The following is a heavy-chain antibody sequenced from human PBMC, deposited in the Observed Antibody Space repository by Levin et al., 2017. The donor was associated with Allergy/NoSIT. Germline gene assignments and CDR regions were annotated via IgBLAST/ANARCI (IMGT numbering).Heavy chain of an antibody. CDR3: VRDLTTVRGGMDV. CDR2: IRPTSEII. D-gene: IGHD1-1*01. CDR1: GFDFSRSG. Sequence: EASVKVSCAASGFDFSRSGMNWVRQAPGQGPEWVSYIRPTSEIIHYADSVKGRFTISRDNRKNSLYLQMNSLRVEDTATYYCVRDLTTVRGGMDVWGQGTTVTVSS. V-gene: IGHV3-48*04. J-gene: IGHJ6*02.